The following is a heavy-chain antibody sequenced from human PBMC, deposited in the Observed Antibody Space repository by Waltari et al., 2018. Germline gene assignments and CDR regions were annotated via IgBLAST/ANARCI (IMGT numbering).Heavy chain of an antibody. CDR2: IYYSGST. J-gene: IGHJ4*02. D-gene: IGHD1-26*01. CDR1: GGSISSYY. Sequence: QVQLQESGPGLVKPSETLSLTCTVSGGSISSYYWSWIRQPPGKGLEWIGYIYYSGSTNYNPSHKGRVTISVDTSKNHFSLKLSSVTAADTAVYYCARDTGSYSDRGGFDYWGQGTLVTVSS. V-gene: IGHV4-59*01. CDR3: ARDTGSYSDRGGFDY.